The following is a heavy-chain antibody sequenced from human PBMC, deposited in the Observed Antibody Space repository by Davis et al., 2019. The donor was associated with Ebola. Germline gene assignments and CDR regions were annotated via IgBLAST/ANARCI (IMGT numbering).Heavy chain of an antibody. D-gene: IGHD3-10*01. CDR1: GFTFSSYS. J-gene: IGHJ6*04. Sequence: GESLKISCAASGFTFSSYSMNWVRQAPGKGLEWVSSISSSSSYIYYADSVKGRFTTSRDNAKNSLYLQMNSLRAEDTAVYYCARGGLLWFGELFYYYGMDVWGKGTTVTVSS. CDR2: ISSSSSYI. CDR3: ARGGLLWFGELFYYYGMDV. V-gene: IGHV3-21*01.